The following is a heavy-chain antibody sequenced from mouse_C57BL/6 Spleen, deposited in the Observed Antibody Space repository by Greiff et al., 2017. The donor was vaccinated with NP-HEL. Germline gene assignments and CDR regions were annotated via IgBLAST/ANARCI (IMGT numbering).Heavy chain of an antibody. CDR2: IYPGDGDT. D-gene: IGHD1-1*01. V-gene: IGHV1-80*01. J-gene: IGHJ1*03. CDR1: GYAFSSYW. Sequence: QVQLQQSGAELVKPGASVKISCKASGYAFSSYWMNWVKQRPGKGLEWIGQIYPGDGDTNYNGQFKGKATLTADKSSSTAYMQLSSLTSEDSAVYFCARHYYGSSYWYFDVWGTGTTVTVSS. CDR3: ARHYYGSSYWYFDV.